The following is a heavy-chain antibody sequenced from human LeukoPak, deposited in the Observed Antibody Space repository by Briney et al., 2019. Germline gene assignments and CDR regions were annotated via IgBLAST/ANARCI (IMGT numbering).Heavy chain of an antibody. V-gene: IGHV3-48*03. CDR2: ISSTGDSI. CDR3: AKELRGYSYGLRNNWFDP. J-gene: IGHJ5*02. CDR1: GFTFSRYE. D-gene: IGHD5-18*01. Sequence: GGSLRLSCAASGFTFSRYEMNWVRQAPGRGLEWVSYISSTGDSIYYADSVKGRFTISRDNSKNTLYLQMNSLRAEDTAVYYCAKELRGYSYGLRNNWFDPWGQGTLVTVSS.